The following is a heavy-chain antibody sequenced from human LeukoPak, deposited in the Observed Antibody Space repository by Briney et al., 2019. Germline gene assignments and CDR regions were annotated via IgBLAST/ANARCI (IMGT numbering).Heavy chain of an antibody. V-gene: IGHV3-66*02. CDR3: ARDAAAAGDFDY. D-gene: IGHD6-13*01. CDR2: IYSGGST. J-gene: IGHJ4*02. CDR1: GFTLSSNY. Sequence: PGGSLRLSCAASGFTLSSNYMSWVRQAPGKGLEWVSVIYSGGSTYYADSVKGRFTISRDNSKNTLYLQMNSLRAEDTAVYYCARDAAAAGDFDYWGQGTLVTVSS.